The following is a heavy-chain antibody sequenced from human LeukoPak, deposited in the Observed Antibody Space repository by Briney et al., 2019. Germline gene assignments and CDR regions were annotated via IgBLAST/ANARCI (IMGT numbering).Heavy chain of an antibody. J-gene: IGHJ3*02. D-gene: IGHD6-19*01. CDR1: GGSINSYY. CDR2: IRYSGTT. Sequence: SGTLSLTCTVSGGSINSYYWSWIRQSPGKRLEWIGYIRYSGTTNYNPSLKSRVTISVDTSNNQFSLKLTSLTAADTAVYYCARMGRSSGWIDAFDIWGQGTMVTVSS. CDR3: ARMGRSSGWIDAFDI. V-gene: IGHV4-59*01.